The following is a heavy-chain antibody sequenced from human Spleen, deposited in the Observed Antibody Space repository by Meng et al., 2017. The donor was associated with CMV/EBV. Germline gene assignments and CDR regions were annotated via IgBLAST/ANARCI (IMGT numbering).Heavy chain of an antibody. CDR1: GYTFTGYY. CDR3: ARGPDYYGSGSYFDY. J-gene: IGHJ4*02. V-gene: IGHV1-2*02. CDR2: INPNSGGT. D-gene: IGHD3-10*01. Sequence: QVQLVHSGAEVKKPGASVKVSCKASGYTFTGYYMHWVRQVPGQGLEWMGWINPNSGGTNYAQKFQGRVTMTRDTSISTAYMELSRLRSDDTAVYYCARGPDYYGSGSYFDYWGQGTLVTVSS.